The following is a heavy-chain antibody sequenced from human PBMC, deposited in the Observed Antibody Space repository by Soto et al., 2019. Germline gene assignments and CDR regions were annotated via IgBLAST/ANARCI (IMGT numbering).Heavy chain of an antibody. CDR1: GFTFSSYA. D-gene: IGHD3-10*01. V-gene: IGHV3-23*01. CDR2: ISGSGGST. CDR3: AGGRTYYYGSGSYFALRALYYYMDV. Sequence: GGSLRLSCAASGFTFSSYAMSWVRQAPGKGLEWVSAISGSGGSTYYADSVKGRFTISRDNSKNTLYLQMNSLRAEDTAVYYCAGGRTYYYGSGSYFALRALYYYMDVWGKGTTVTVSS. J-gene: IGHJ6*03.